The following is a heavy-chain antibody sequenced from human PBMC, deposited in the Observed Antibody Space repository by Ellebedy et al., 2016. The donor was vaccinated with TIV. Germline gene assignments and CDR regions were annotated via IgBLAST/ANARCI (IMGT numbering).Heavy chain of an antibody. Sequence: GESLKISCAASGFTFAGYTMNWVRQAPGKGLEWVSALLGGSSGSTYYRDSVKGRFIVSRDNSRSTLFLQMNSLRGDDTAVYYCAKERLPDGRWNFDFWGQGTLVTVSS. CDR3: AKERLPDGRWNFDF. D-gene: IGHD6-25*01. CDR1: GFTFAGYT. J-gene: IGHJ4*02. CDR2: LLGGSSGST. V-gene: IGHV3-23*01.